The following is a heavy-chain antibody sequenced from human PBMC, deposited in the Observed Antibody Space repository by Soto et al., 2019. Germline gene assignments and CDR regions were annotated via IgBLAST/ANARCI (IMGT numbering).Heavy chain of an antibody. V-gene: IGHV4-30-4*01. D-gene: IGHD2-21*02. CDR2: IYYSGST. CDR1: GGSIHSGDYY. Sequence: SETLSLTCTVSGGSIHSGDYYWSWIRQPPGKGLEWIAYIYYSGSTYYNPSLKSRVTISVDTSKNQFSLKLSSVTAADTAVYYCARGSYSNIVVVTASRWFDPWGQGTLVTVSS. J-gene: IGHJ5*02. CDR3: ARGSYSNIVVVTASRWFDP.